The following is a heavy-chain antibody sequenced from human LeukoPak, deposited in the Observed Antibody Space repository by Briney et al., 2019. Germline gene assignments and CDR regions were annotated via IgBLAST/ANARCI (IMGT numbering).Heavy chain of an antibody. CDR2: MYYSGIT. V-gene: IGHV4-39*01. CDR1: GGSISSSSYY. CDR3: ARSNWDQNVGIDY. D-gene: IGHD1-1*01. J-gene: IGHJ4*02. Sequence: SDTLSLTCTVSGGSISSSSYYWCWIRQHPGKGLEWIGTMYYSGITYYNPSLKSRVTTSVDTSKNQFTLKVSSVTAADTAVYYCARSNWDQNVGIDYWGQGILVIVSS.